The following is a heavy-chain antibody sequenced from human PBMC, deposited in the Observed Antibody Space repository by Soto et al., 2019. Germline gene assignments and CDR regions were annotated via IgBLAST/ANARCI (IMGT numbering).Heavy chain of an antibody. J-gene: IGHJ4*02. CDR2: VYRTGST. Sequence: QVQLQESGPGLVKPSGTLSLTCAVSGGSISTSNWWSWVRQPPGKGLEWIGEVYRTGSTNYNPSLESRLTLSVDKSKNQFSLKLTSVTAADTAVYYCASARATIAAAAIFDCWGQGTLVTVSS. CDR1: GGSISTSNW. CDR3: ASARATIAAAAIFDC. D-gene: IGHD6-13*01. V-gene: IGHV4-4*02.